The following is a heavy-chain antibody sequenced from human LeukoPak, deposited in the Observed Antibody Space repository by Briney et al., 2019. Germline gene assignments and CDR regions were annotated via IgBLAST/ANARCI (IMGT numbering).Heavy chain of an antibody. CDR2: IYYSGST. CDR1: GGSISGNY. Sequence: PSETLSLTCTVSGGSISGNYWSWIRQPPGKGLQWIGHIYYSGSTNYNSSLKSRVTISLDTSKNQFSLRLSSVTAADTAVYYCAREARGGYPITYNWFDPWGQGTLVTVSS. CDR3: AREARGGYPITYNWFDP. V-gene: IGHV4-59*01. J-gene: IGHJ5*02. D-gene: IGHD3-22*01.